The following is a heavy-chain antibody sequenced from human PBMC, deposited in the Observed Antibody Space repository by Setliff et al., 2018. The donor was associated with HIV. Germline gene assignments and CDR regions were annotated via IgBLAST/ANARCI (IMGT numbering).Heavy chain of an antibody. V-gene: IGHV3-53*01. CDR2: IYKAGKT. D-gene: IGHD5-18*01. CDR1: GFRVTDTY. Sequence: GGSLRLSCEASGFRVTDTYMAWVRQAPGKGLEWVPLIYKAGKTYYADFVKGRFTIARDDTKNTVSLQMTNLEPGDTAMYYCAKGGYGGAYYVAGYWGQGTKVTVSS. J-gene: IGHJ4*02. CDR3: AKGGYGGAYYVAGY.